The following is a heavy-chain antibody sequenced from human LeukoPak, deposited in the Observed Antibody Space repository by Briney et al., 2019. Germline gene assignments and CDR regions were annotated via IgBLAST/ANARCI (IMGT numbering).Heavy chain of an antibody. J-gene: IGHJ4*02. CDR2: ISGSGGST. Sequence: GGSLRLSCAASGLTFSSYAMSWVRQAPGKGLEWVSAISGSGGSTYYADSVKGRFTISRDNSKNTLYLQMNSLRAEDTAVYYCAKGGAPAKTPIGYWGQGPLVTVSS. CDR3: AKGGAPAKTPIGY. V-gene: IGHV3-23*01. D-gene: IGHD2-15*01. CDR1: GLTFSSYA.